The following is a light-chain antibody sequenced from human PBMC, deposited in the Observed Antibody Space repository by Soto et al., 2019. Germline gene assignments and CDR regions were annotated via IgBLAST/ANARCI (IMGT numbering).Light chain of an antibody. V-gene: IGKV1-5*03. CDR2: KAS. J-gene: IGKJ1*01. CDR1: QTISSW. CDR3: QHYNSYSEA. Sequence: DIPMTQSPSTLSGSVGDRVTINCRARQTISSWLAWYQQKPGKAPKLLIYKASTLKSGVPSRFSGSGSGTEVTLTISSLHADDFATYYCQHYNSYSEAFGQGTKVERK.